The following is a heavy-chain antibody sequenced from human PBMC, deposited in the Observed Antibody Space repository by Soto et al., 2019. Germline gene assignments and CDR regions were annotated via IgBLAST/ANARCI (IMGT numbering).Heavy chain of an antibody. V-gene: IGHV3-23*01. CDR2: ISGSGGST. Sequence: GGSLRLSCAASGFTFSSYAMSWVRQAPGKGLEWVSAISGSGGSTYYADSVKGRFTISRDNSKNTLYLQMNSLRAEDTAVYYCAKDLSDYGGNVGYFDYWGQGTLVTVSS. CDR1: GFTFSSYA. J-gene: IGHJ4*02. D-gene: IGHD4-17*01. CDR3: AKDLSDYGGNVGYFDY.